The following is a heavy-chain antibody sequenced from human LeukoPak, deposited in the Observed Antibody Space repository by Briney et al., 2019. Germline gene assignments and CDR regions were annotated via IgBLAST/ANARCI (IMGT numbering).Heavy chain of an antibody. J-gene: IGHJ4*02. CDR2: INPNSGGT. D-gene: IGHD6-13*01. Sequence: VASVKVSCKASGYTFTGYYMHCVRQAPGQGLEWMGRINPNSGGTNYAQKFQGRVTMTRDTSISTAYMELSRLRSDDTAVYYCAVIAAARIPYWGQGTLVTVSS. CDR1: GYTFTGYY. CDR3: AVIAAARIPY. V-gene: IGHV1-2*06.